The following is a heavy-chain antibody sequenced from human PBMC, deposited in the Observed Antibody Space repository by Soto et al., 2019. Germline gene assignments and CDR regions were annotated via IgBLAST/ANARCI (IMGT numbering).Heavy chain of an antibody. J-gene: IGHJ4*02. D-gene: IGHD4-17*01. CDR2: ISTVPDIT. Sequence: EVQLVESGGGFTQAGGSLRLSCAASGFKFSDYSFNWVRQGPGRGLEWISFISTVPDITYYADSVKGLFAISRDNEENSVFLQVNSLRDEDKAVYYCAKDRWVTTRYFDFCGQGTLVAVS. V-gene: IGHV3-48*02. CDR1: GFKFSDYS. CDR3: AKDRWVTTRYFDF.